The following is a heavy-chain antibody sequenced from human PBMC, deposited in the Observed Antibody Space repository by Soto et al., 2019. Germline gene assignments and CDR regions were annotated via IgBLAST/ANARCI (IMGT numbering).Heavy chain of an antibody. D-gene: IGHD3-3*01. Sequence: ASVKVSCKASGYTFTSYDINWVRQATGQGLEWMGWMNPKSGNAGYAQKFQGRVTMTRNTSISTAYMELSSLRSDDTAVYYCARPYYDYWSGPAKYYHMDVWGKGTTVTVSS. CDR3: ARPYYDYWSGPAKYYHMDV. CDR1: GYTFTSYD. CDR2: MNPKSGNA. J-gene: IGHJ6*03. V-gene: IGHV1-8*01.